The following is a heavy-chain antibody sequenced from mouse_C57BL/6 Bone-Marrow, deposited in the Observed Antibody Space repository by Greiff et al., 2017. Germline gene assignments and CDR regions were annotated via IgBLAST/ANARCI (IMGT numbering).Heavy chain of an antibody. J-gene: IGHJ2*01. V-gene: IGHV5-15*01. CDR1: GFTFSDYG. CDR2: ISNLAYSI. CDR3: ARHGSYFDY. Sequence: EVQLVASGGGLVQPGGSLKLSCAASGFTFSDYGMAWVRQAPRKGPEWVAFISNLAYSIYYADTVTGRFTISRENAKNTLYLEMSSLRSEDTAMYYCARHGSYFDYWGQGTTLTVSS.